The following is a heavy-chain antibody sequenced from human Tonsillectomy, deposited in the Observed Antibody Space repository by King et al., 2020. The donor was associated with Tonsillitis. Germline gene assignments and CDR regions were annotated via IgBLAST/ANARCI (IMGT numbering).Heavy chain of an antibody. CDR3: ARQDYGDYFDY. Sequence: QLQESGPGLVKPSETLSLTCTVSGVSISSNSYHWGWIRQPPGGGLEWIGSVYYSESIYHNPSLKSRVTISVDTSKNHFSLKLSSVTAADTAVYYCARQDYGDYFDYWGQGTLVTVSS. CDR2: VYYSESI. CDR1: GVSISSNSYH. D-gene: IGHD4-17*01. V-gene: IGHV4-39*01. J-gene: IGHJ4*02.